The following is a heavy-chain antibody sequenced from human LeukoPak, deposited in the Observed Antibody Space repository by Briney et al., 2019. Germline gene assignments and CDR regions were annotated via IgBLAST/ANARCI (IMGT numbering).Heavy chain of an antibody. V-gene: IGHV3-30*18. CDR1: GFTFSSYG. CDR2: ISYDGSNK. Sequence: GRSLRLSCAASGFTFSSYGMHWVRQAPGKGLEWVAVISYDGSNKYYADSVKGRFTISRDNSKNTLYLQMNSLRAEDTAVYYCAKASPDYGMDVWGQGTTVTVS. CDR3: AKASPDYGMDV. J-gene: IGHJ6*02.